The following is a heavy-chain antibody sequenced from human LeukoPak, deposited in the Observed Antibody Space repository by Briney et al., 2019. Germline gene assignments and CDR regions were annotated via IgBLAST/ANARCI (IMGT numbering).Heavy chain of an antibody. J-gene: IGHJ3*02. CDR1: GGSFSGYY. D-gene: IGHD3-16*02. V-gene: IGHV4-34*01. CDR2: INHSGST. CDR3: ARGQVYYDYVWGSYRYTNDALDI. Sequence: PSETLSLTCAVYGGSFSGYYWSWIRQPPGKGLEWIGEINHSGSTNYNPSLKSRVTISVDTSKNQFSLKLSSVTAADTAVYYCARGQVYYDYVWGSYRYTNDALDIWGQGTMVTVSS.